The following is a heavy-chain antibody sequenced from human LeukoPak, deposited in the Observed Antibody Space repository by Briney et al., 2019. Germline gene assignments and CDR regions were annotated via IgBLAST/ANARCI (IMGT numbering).Heavy chain of an antibody. CDR2: INAGDSDT. V-gene: IGHV5-51*01. CDR1: GYSFSAYW. Sequence: GESLKIPCKGSGYSFSAYWIGWVRQMPGKGLEWMGVINAGDSDTTYGPSFQGQVTISADKSISTAYLQWSSLKASDTAMYYCTRTPRGYYYGSGSPFDYWGQGTLVTVSS. J-gene: IGHJ4*02. D-gene: IGHD3-10*01. CDR3: TRTPRGYYYGSGSPFDY.